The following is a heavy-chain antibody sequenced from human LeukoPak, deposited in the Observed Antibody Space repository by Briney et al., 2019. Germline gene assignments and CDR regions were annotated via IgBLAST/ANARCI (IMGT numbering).Heavy chain of an antibody. V-gene: IGHV3-66*01. CDR2: IYSGGTT. D-gene: IGHD3-22*01. CDR1: GFTVSNNY. J-gene: IGHJ4*02. Sequence: GGSLRLSCAASGFTVSNNYMSWVRQAPGKGLEWGSVIYSGGTTYYADSVKGRFTISRDNSRNTLYLQMNSLRAEDTAVYYCARDVGGDSSGYPDYWGQGTLVTVSS. CDR3: ARDVGGDSSGYPDY.